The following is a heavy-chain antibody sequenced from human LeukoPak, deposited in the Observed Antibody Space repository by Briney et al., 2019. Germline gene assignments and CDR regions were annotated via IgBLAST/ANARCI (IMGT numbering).Heavy chain of an antibody. Sequence: GGSLRLSCAASGFTFSNFGMSWVRQAPGKGLEWVGFIRSKAYGGTTEYAASVKGRFTISRDDSKSIAYLQMNSLKTEDTAMYYCTRGIHGSAFYYYYYMDVWGKGTTVTISS. CDR1: GFTFSNFG. J-gene: IGHJ6*03. CDR3: TRGIHGSAFYYYYYMDV. D-gene: IGHD3-10*01. V-gene: IGHV3-49*04. CDR2: IRSKAYGGTT.